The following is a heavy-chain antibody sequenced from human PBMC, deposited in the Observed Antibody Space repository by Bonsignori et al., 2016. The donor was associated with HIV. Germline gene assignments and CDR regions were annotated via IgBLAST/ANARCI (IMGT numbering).Heavy chain of an antibody. D-gene: IGHD3-10*01. CDR3: ASTMVRGSLSFDY. Sequence: SETLSLTCTVSGGSISSGDYYWSWIRQPPGKGLEWIGYIYYSGSTYYNPSLKSRVTISVDTSKNQFSLKLSSVTAADTAVYYCASTMVRGSLSFDYWGQGTLVPSPQ. CDR2: IYYSGST. J-gene: IGHJ4*02. V-gene: IGHV4-30-4*08. CDR1: GGSISSGDYY.